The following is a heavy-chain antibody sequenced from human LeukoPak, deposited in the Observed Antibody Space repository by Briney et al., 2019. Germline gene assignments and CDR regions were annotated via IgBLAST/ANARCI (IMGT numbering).Heavy chain of an antibody. V-gene: IGHV4-61*02. D-gene: IGHD3-3*01. CDR1: GGSVSSGSYY. Sequence: PSQTLSLTCTVSGGSVSSGSYYWSWIRQPAGKGLEWIGRIYTSGSTNYNPSLKSRVTISVDTSKNQFSLKLSSVTAADTAVYYCARRTGYYGAYYYYYMDVWGKGTTVTVSS. CDR3: ARRTGYYGAYYYYYMDV. CDR2: IYTSGST. J-gene: IGHJ6*03.